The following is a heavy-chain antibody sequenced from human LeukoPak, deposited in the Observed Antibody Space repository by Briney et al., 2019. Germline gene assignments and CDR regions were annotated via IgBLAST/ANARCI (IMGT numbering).Heavy chain of an antibody. CDR3: ARDEGSTYNQLDY. V-gene: IGHV1-2*02. J-gene: IGHJ4*02. CDR1: GYTFDNFY. Sequence: SSVKVSCKASGYTFDNFYIHWVRQAPGQGPEWMGWINTNDGSTNYALKFQGRVTMTRVTAISTVYMDLSGLRPDDTAIYYCARDEGSTYNQLDYWGQGTLVTASS. CDR2: INTNDGST. D-gene: IGHD1-14*01.